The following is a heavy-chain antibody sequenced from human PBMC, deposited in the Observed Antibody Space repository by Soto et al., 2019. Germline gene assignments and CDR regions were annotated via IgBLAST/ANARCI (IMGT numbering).Heavy chain of an antibody. CDR2: IIPILGIA. CDR3: ESGRAARPVPRAY. V-gene: IGHV1-69*02. Sequence: QVQLVQSGAEGKKPGSSVKVSCKASGGTFSSYTISWVRQAPGQGIEWMGRIIPILGIANYAQKFQGRVTITAYKSTSTAYMELSSLRAEDTAVYYCESGRAARPVPRAYWCQGTLVTVSS. D-gene: IGHD6-6*01. J-gene: IGHJ4*02. CDR1: GGTFSSYT.